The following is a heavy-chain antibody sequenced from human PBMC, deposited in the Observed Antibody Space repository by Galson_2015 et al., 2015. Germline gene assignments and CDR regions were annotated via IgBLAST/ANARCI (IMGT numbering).Heavy chain of an antibody. CDR3: ARDSQDGYDLCY. Sequence: SLRLSCAASGFTFSSYSMNWVRQAPGKGLEWVSSISSSSSYIYYADSVKGRFTISRDNAKNSLYLQMNSLRAEDTAVYYCARDSQDGYDLCYWGQGTLVTVFS. J-gene: IGHJ4*02. CDR1: GFTFSSYS. CDR2: ISSSSSYI. D-gene: IGHD5-12*01. V-gene: IGHV3-21*01.